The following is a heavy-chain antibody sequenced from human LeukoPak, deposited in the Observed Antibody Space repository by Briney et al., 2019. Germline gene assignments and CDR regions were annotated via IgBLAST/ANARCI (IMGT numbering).Heavy chain of an antibody. CDR2: ISGSGGGT. J-gene: IGHJ6*03. Sequence: GGSLRLSCAASGFVFNNFAMSWVRQAPGKGLEWVSAISGSGGGTYYADSVKGRFTISRDNSKNTLYLQMNSLRAEDTAVYYCAKSHIVVVKGYYYMDVWGKGTTVTVSS. CDR1: GFVFNNFA. CDR3: AKSHIVVVKGYYYMDV. D-gene: IGHD2-21*01. V-gene: IGHV3-23*01.